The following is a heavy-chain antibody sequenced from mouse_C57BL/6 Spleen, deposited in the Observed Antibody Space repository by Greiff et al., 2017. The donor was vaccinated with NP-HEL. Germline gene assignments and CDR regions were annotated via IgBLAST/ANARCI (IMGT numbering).Heavy chain of an antibody. V-gene: IGHV1-53*01. D-gene: IGHD2-4*01. CDR1: GYTFTSYW. CDR2: INPSNGGT. Sequence: VQLQQSGTELVKPGASVKLSCKASGYTFTSYWMHWVKQRPGQSLEWIGNINPSNGGTNYNEKFKSKATLTVDKSSSTAYMQLSSLTSEDSAVYYCARIYYDYDGWYFDVWGTGTTVTVSS. J-gene: IGHJ1*03. CDR3: ARIYYDYDGWYFDV.